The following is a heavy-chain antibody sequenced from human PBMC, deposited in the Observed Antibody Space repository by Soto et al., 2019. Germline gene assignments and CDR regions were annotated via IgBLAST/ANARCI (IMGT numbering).Heavy chain of an antibody. D-gene: IGHD3-10*01. CDR1: GGSISSGGYY. V-gene: IGHV4-31*03. Sequence: PSETLSLTCTVSGGSISSGGYYWSWILQHPGKGLEWIGYIYYSGSTYYNPSLKSRVTISVDTSKNQFSLKLSSVTAADTAVYYCARLRVVRGATYYFDYWGQGTLVTVSS. J-gene: IGHJ4*02. CDR2: IYYSGST. CDR3: ARLRVVRGATYYFDY.